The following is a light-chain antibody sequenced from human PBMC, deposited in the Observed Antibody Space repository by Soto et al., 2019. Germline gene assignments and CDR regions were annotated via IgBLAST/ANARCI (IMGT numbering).Light chain of an antibody. CDR3: SSYTSGSTPYV. CDR1: SXDVGGYNY. CDR2: EVS. J-gene: IGLJ1*01. Sequence: SALTQPASVSGSPGQSITISCTGTSXDVGGYNYVSWYQQHPGKAPKLMIYEVSNRPSGVSNRFSGSKSGNTASLTISGLQAEDEADYYCSSYTSGSTPYVFGTGTKVTVL. V-gene: IGLV2-14*01.